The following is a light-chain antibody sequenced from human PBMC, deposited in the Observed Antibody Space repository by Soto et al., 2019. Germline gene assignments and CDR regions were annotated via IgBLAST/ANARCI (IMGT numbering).Light chain of an antibody. CDR2: ENN. CDR1: SSNIGNNY. Sequence: SVLTQPPSVSAAPGQKVTISCSGRSSNIGNNYVSWYQQLPGTAPKLLIYENNKRPSGIPDRFSGSKSGTSATLGITGLQTGDEADYYCGTWDSSLSANVFGTGTKVTVL. CDR3: GTWDSSLSANV. J-gene: IGLJ1*01. V-gene: IGLV1-51*02.